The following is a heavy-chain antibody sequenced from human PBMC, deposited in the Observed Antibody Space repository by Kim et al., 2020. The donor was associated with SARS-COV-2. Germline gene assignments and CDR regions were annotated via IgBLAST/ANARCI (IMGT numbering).Heavy chain of an antibody. CDR3: ARGWVAGTREDY. CDR2: IYHSGST. D-gene: IGHD6-19*01. J-gene: IGHJ4*02. Sequence: QPPGKGLEWIGEIYHSGSTNYNPSLKSRVTISVDKSKNQFSLKLSSVTAADTAVYYCARGWVAGTREDYWGQGTLVTVSS. V-gene: IGHV4-4*02.